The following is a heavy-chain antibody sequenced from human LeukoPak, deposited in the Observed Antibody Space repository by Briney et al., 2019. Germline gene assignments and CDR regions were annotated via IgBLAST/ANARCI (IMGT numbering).Heavy chain of an antibody. J-gene: IGHJ4*02. V-gene: IGHV3-66*01. CDR1: GFTVSSNY. Sequence: GGSLRLSCAASGFTVSSNYMSWVRQAPGKGLECVSVIYSGGNTYYADSVKGRFTISRDNTKNTLYVQMNSLRAEDTALYYCARAGVYNWNYEGTAYFWGQGTLVTVSS. CDR3: ARAGVYNWNYEGTAYF. CDR2: IYSGGNT. D-gene: IGHD1-7*01.